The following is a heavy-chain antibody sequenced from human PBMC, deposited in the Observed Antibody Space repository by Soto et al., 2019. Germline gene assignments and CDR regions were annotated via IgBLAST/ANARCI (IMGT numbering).Heavy chain of an antibody. CDR3: AKCFATMKNSFDY. Sequence: PGGSLRLSCAASGFTFSSYAMSWVRQAPGKGLEWVAAISGSGGSTYYADSVKGRFTIARDNTKHTLYLQMNSLRAEETAVYYCAKCFATMKNSFDYWGQGTLVTVSS. CDR2: ISGSGGST. CDR1: GFTFSSYA. D-gene: IGHD3-22*01. J-gene: IGHJ4*02. V-gene: IGHV3-23*01.